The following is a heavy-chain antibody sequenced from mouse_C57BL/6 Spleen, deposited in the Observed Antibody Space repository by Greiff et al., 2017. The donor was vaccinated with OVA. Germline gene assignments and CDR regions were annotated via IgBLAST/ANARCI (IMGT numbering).Heavy chain of an antibody. V-gene: IGHV1-50*01. CDR3: ARGFINTVVERYLDY. Sequence: QVQLQQPGAELVKPGASVKLSCKASGYTFTSYWMQWVKQRPGQGLEWIGEIDPSDSYTNYNQKFTGKATLTVDSSSSTAYIQISSLTSEDSAVYYCARGFINTVVERYLDYWGQGTTLTVSS. J-gene: IGHJ2*01. CDR1: GYTFTSYW. CDR2: IDPSDSYT. D-gene: IGHD1-1*01.